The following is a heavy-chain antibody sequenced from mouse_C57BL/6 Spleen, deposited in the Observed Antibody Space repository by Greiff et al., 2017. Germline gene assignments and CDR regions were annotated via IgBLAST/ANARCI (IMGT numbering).Heavy chain of an antibody. CDR2: INPNYGTT. CDR1: GYSFTDYN. V-gene: IGHV1-39*01. J-gene: IGHJ4*01. CDR3: ARKAITTVVEAYYAMDY. Sequence: VQLQQSGPELVKPGASVKIPCKASGYSFTDYNMNWVKQSNGKSLEWIGVINPNYGTTSYNQKFKGKATLTVDQSSSTAYMQLNSLTSEDSAVYYCARKAITTVVEAYYAMDYWGQGTSVTVSS. D-gene: IGHD1-1*01.